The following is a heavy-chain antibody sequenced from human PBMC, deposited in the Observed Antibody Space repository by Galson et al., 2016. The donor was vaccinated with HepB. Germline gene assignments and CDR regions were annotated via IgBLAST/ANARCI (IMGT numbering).Heavy chain of an antibody. J-gene: IGHJ4*02. D-gene: IGHD1-26*01. V-gene: IGHV4-4*07. CDR3: ARVGPPVRFGSEYYFDY. Sequence: SETLSLTCTVSGGSISSYYWSWIRQPAGKGLEWIGRIYSSGSTNYNPSLKSRVTMSVDTSKNQFSLKLSSVTAADTAVYYCARVGPPVRFGSEYYFDYWGQGTLVTVSS. CDR2: IYSSGST. CDR1: GGSISSYY.